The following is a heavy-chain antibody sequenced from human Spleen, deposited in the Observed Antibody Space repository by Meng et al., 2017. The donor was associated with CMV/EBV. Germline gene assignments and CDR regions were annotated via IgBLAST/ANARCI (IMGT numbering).Heavy chain of an antibody. J-gene: IGHJ6*02. CDR3: AGGYSSSYYYYGMDV. Sequence: SVKVSCKASGYTFTDYVISWVRQAPGQGLEWMGGIIPIFGTANYAQKFQGRVTITTDESTSTAYMELSSLRSEDTAVYYCAGGYSSSYYYYGMDVWGQGTTVTVSS. V-gene: IGHV1-69*05. CDR2: IIPIFGTA. CDR1: GYTFTDYV. D-gene: IGHD6-13*01.